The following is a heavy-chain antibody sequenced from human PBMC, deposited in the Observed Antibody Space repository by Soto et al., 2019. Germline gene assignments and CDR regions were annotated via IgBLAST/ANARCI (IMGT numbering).Heavy chain of an antibody. Sequence: QVKLVQSGAEVKKPGASVKVSCKASGYTFTSYHINWVRQAPGQGLEWMGWISAYNGNTNYAQKLQGRVTMTTDTPTMTAYMELRSLSSDDTAVYYCARDAPPADYWGQGTLVTVSS. CDR3: ARDAPPADY. CDR1: GYTFTSYH. CDR2: ISAYNGNT. V-gene: IGHV1-18*01. J-gene: IGHJ4*02.